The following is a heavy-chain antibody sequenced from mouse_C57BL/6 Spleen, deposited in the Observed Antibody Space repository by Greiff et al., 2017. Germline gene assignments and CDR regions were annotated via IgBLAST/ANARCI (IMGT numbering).Heavy chain of an antibody. D-gene: IGHD1-1*01. CDR3: TRWNYGSSPDWFAY. J-gene: IGHJ3*01. Sequence: QVQLQQSGAELVRPGASVTLSCKASGYTFTDYEMHWVKQTPVHGLEWIGAIGPETGGTAYNQKFKGKAILTADKSSSTAYMELRSLTSEDSAVYDCTRWNYGSSPDWFAYWGQGTLVTVSA. CDR2: IGPETGGT. CDR1: GYTFTDYE. V-gene: IGHV1-15*01.